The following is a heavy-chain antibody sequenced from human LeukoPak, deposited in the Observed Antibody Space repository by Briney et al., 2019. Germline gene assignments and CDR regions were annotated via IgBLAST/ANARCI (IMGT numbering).Heavy chain of an antibody. CDR3: ARSSSSSWFYYFDH. D-gene: IGHD6-6*01. V-gene: IGHV3-53*01. Sequence: PGGSLRLSCAASGFTFSSYAMHWVRQAPGKGLEWVSIIYSGGSTYHADSAKGRFTISRDNSKNTLYLQMNSLRAEDTAVYYCARSSSSSWFYYFDHWGQGTLVTVPS. CDR1: GFTFSSYA. CDR2: IYSGGST. J-gene: IGHJ4*02.